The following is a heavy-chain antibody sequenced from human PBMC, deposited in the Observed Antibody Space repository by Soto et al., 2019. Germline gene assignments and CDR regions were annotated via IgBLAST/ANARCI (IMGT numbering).Heavy chain of an antibody. J-gene: IGHJ3*02. Sequence: QVQLVQSGAEVKKPGSSVKVSCKASGGTFSSFPISWVRQAPGQGLEWMGGIIPMFGTANYAQTFQGRVTITADDSMSTAYMEMSSLRSEDTAVYYCAGGGGDGYNNVGQAVTIWGQGTMVTVSS. D-gene: IGHD4-4*01. V-gene: IGHV1-69*01. CDR2: IIPMFGTA. CDR3: AGGGGDGYNNVGQAVTI. CDR1: GGTFSSFP.